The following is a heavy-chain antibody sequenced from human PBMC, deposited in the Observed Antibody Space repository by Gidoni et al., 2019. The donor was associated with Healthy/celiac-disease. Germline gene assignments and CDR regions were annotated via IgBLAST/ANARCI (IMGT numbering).Heavy chain of an antibody. CDR1: GFPFTSYA. CDR3: AKDEILWFGEGDYMDV. D-gene: IGHD3-10*01. J-gene: IGHJ6*03. V-gene: IGHV3-23*01. CDR2: ISGSGGST. Sequence: EVQLLESGGGLVQPGGSLRFSCAALGFPFTSYAMSWVRQAPGKGLEWVSAISGSGGSTYYADSVKGRFTISRDNSKNTLYLQMNSLRAEDTAVYYCAKDEILWFGEGDYMDVWGKGTTVTVSS.